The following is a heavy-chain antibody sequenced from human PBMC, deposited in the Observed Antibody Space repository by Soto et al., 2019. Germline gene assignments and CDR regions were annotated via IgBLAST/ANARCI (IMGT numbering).Heavy chain of an antibody. D-gene: IGHD2-15*01. CDR3: ARRYCSGGTCYYFDS. J-gene: IGHJ4*02. Sequence: QPPGKALEWIGIISYSRNTYYNPSLSSRGAISVDTSKDQFSLRLSSVTAADTAVYYCARRYCSGGTCYYFDSWGQGTLVTVSS. CDR2: ISYSRNT. V-gene: IGHV4-39*01.